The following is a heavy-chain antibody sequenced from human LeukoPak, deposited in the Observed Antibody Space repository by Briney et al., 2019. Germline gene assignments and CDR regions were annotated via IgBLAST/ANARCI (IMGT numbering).Heavy chain of an antibody. CDR3: ARDMYYYDSSGYLAYYY. J-gene: IGHJ4*02. Sequence: RASVKVSCKASGYTFTSYGISWVRQAPGQGLEWMGWISAYNGNTNYAQKLQGRATMTTDTSTSTAYMELRSLRSDDTAVYYCARDMYYYDSSGYLAYYYWGQGTLVTVSS. CDR2: ISAYNGNT. CDR1: GYTFTSYG. V-gene: IGHV1-18*01. D-gene: IGHD3-22*01.